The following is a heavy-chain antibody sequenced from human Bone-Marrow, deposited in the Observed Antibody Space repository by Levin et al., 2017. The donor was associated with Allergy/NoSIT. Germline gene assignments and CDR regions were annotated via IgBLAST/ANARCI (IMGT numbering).Heavy chain of an antibody. J-gene: IGHJ3*02. CDR2: IRFDATNE. D-gene: IGHD1-26*01. Sequence: SCATSGFTFSSYGFHWVRQAPGKGLEWVAFIRFDATNEYYADSVRGRFTISRDNSRNTLSLQMNRLRAEDTAVYYCARDKRAFAFDMWGQGTRVTVSS. CDR1: GFTFSSYG. V-gene: IGHV3-33*01. CDR3: ARDKRAFAFDM.